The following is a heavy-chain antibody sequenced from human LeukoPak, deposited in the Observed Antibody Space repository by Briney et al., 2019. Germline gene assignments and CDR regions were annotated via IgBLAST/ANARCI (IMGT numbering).Heavy chain of an antibody. CDR2: INHSGST. CDR1: GGSFSGYY. D-gene: IGHD3-3*01. CDR3: ARQLRFLEWGPGWFDP. V-gene: IGHV4-34*01. J-gene: IGHJ5*02. Sequence: PSETLSLTCAVYGGSFSGYYWSWIRQPPGKGLEWIGEINHSGSTNYNPSLKSRVTISVDTSKNQFSLKLSSVTAADTAVYYCARQLRFLEWGPGWFDPWGQGTLVTVSS.